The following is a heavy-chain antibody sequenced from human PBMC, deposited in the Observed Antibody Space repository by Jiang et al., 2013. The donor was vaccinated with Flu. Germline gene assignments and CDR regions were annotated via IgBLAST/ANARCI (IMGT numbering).Heavy chain of an antibody. J-gene: IGHJ4*02. V-gene: IGHV3-15*01. Sequence: WVRPGVQGRGVEWVGRIKSKTDGGTTDYAAPVKGRFTISRDDSKNTLYLQMNSLKTEDTAVYYCTTDQSWDYYDSSGYYYIWGQGTLVTVSS. CDR2: IKSKTDGGTT. D-gene: IGHD3-22*01. CDR3: TTDQSWDYYDSSGYYYI.